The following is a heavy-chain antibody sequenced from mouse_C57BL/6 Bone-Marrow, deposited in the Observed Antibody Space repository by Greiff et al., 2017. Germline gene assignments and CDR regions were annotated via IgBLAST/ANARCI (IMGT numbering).Heavy chain of an antibody. D-gene: IGHD6-1*01. Sequence: VKLQQPGAELVRPGTSVKLSCKASGYTFTSYWMHWVKQRPGQGLEWIGVIDPSDSYTNYNQKFKGKATLTVDTSSSTAYMQLSSLTSEDSAVYYCARSLSYFDYWGQGTTLPGSS. CDR1: GYTFTSYW. CDR3: ARSLSYFDY. J-gene: IGHJ2*01. V-gene: IGHV1-59*01. CDR2: IDPSDSYT.